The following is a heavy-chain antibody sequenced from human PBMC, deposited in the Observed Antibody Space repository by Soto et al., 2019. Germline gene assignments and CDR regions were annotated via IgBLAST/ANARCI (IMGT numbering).Heavy chain of an antibody. J-gene: IGHJ4*02. CDR1: GYTLAELS. Sequence: QLQLVQSGAEVKKPGASVKVSCKVSGYTLAELSMHWVRQAPGKGLEWMGGFDPEDGETIYAQKFQGRVTMTEDTSTDTAYMELSSLRSEDTAVYYCTTGQRPIRFVEWLSRYYFDYWGQGTLVTVSS. CDR2: FDPEDGET. CDR3: TTGQRPIRFVEWLSRYYFDY. V-gene: IGHV1-24*01. D-gene: IGHD3-3*01.